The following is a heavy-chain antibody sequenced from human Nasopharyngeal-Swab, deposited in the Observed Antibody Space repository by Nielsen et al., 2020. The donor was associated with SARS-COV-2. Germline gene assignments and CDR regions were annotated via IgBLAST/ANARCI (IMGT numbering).Heavy chain of an antibody. CDR2: IKQDGSEK. D-gene: IGHD6-19*01. J-gene: IGHJ4*02. CDR3: AGGYSSGWRFDY. V-gene: IGHV3-7*01. Sequence: GESLKISCAASGFTFSSYWMSWVRQAPGKGLEWVANIKQDGSEKYYVDSVKGRFTISRDNAKNSLYLQMNSLRADDTAVYYCAGGYSSGWRFDYWGQGTLVTVSS. CDR1: GFTFSSYW.